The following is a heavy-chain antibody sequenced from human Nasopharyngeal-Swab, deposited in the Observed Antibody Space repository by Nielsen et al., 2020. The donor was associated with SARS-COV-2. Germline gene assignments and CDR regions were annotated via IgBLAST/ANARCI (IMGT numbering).Heavy chain of an antibody. Sequence: GESLKTSCAASGFTFNVYWMSWVREVPGKGLEWVANIKQDASEVYYLDSVKGRFTISRDNAKNSLYLQMNSLSAEDTAVYFCARGRPLGGYYCGYFDYWGQRTLVTVSS. CDR1: GFTFNVYW. V-gene: IGHV3-7*01. D-gene: IGHD3-3*01. CDR3: ARGRPLGGYYCGYFDY. CDR2: IKQDASEV. J-gene: IGHJ4*02.